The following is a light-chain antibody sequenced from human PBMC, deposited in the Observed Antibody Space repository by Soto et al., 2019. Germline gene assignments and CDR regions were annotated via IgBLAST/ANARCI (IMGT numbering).Light chain of an antibody. CDR3: QQYVSSPRT. CDR2: LTS. J-gene: IGKJ1*01. V-gene: IGKV3-20*01. CDR1: QAVNTR. Sequence: EIVLTQSPATLSSFPGDRVTLSCRASQAVNTRLAWYQHKPGQAPRLLIYLTSNRAAGIPARFSGSGSGTDFTLTISRLEPEDFAVYYCQQYVSSPRTFGQGTKVDIK.